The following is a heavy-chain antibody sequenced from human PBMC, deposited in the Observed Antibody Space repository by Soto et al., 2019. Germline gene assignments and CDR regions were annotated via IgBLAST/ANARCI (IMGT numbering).Heavy chain of an antibody. D-gene: IGHD1-26*01. V-gene: IGHV3-48*03. CDR2: ISISGTTV. J-gene: IGHJ4*02. CDR1: VFIIISFE. CDR3: ETDRKWELL. Sequence: GGSLVLSCASSVFIIISFEMIGVLQAPGKGLEWVSYISISGTTVYYTDSLKGRFTISRDNSKNSLFLQMNSLQADDTSVYYCETDRKWELLWGRRTLVTVSS.